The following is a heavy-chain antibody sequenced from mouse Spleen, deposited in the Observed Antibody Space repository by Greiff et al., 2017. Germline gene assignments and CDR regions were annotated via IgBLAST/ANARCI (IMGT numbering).Heavy chain of an antibody. CDR2: ISSGSSTI. CDR3: ARNWDEGYWYFDV. J-gene: IGHJ1*01. Sequence: DVHLVESGGGLVQPGGSRKLSCAASGFTFSSFGMHWVRQAPEKGLEWVAYISSGSSTIYYADTVKGRFTISRDNPKNTLFLQMTSLRSEDTAMYYCARNWDEGYWYFDVWGAGTTVTVSS. D-gene: IGHD4-1*01. CDR1: GFTFSSFG. V-gene: IGHV5-17*02.